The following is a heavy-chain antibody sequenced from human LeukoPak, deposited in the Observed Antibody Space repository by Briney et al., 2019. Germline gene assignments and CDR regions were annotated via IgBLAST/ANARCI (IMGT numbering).Heavy chain of an antibody. J-gene: IGHJ4*02. Sequence: GGSLRLSCAASGFAFNNYAMTWVRQAPGKGLEWVSVVSGSGDNTNYADSVKGRFTISRDNSKNTLFLQMNSLRTEDTAVYFCARWGNDYSQFDSWGQGTLVTVS. D-gene: IGHD4-11*01. V-gene: IGHV3-23*01. CDR3: ARWGNDYSQFDS. CDR1: GFAFNNYA. CDR2: VSGSGDNT.